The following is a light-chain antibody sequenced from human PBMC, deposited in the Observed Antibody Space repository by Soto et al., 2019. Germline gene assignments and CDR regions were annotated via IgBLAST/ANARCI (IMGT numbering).Light chain of an antibody. J-gene: IGLJ3*02. Sequence: QLVLTQSSSASASLGSSVKLTCTLSSGHSSYIIAWHQQQPGKAPRYLMKLEGRGSYNKGSGVPDRLSGSSSGADRYLTISNLQFEDEADYYCETWDSNTRVFGGGTKLTVL. CDR3: ETWDSNTRV. CDR2: LEGRGSY. V-gene: IGLV4-60*02. CDR1: SGHSSYI.